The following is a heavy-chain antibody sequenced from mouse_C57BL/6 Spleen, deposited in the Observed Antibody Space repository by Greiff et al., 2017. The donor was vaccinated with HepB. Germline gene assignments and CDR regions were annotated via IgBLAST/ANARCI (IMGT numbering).Heavy chain of an antibody. V-gene: IGHV1-64*01. J-gene: IGHJ3*01. CDR2: IHPNSGST. D-gene: IGHD2-1*01. CDR1: GYTFTSYW. Sequence: VQLQQSGAELVKPGASVKLSCKASGYTFTSYWMHWVKQRPGQGLEWIGMIHPNSGSTNYNEKFKSKATLTVDKSSSTAYMQRSSLTSEDSAVYYCAMGVYGNGFAYWGQGTLVTVAA. CDR3: AMGVYGNGFAY.